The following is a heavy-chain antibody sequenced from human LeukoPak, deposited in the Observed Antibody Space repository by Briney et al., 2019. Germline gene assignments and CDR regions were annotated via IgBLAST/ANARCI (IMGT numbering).Heavy chain of an antibody. J-gene: IGHJ4*02. CDR3: ARRREQVSFISRRKDQSFDY. D-gene: IGHD1-14*01. V-gene: IGHV3-7*01. CDR1: GFTFSSYW. CDR2: IKQDGSEK. Sequence: PGGSLRLSCVASGFTFSSYWMTWVRQAPGKGLEWVANIKQDGSEKYYVDSVKGRFTISRDNAKNSLYLQMYSLRAEDTAVYYCARRREQVSFISRRKDQSFDYWGQGTLVTVSS.